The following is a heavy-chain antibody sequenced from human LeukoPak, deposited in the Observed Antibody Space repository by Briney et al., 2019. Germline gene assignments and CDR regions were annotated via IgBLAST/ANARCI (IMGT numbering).Heavy chain of an antibody. V-gene: IGHV4-34*01. CDR1: GGSFSGYY. CDR2: INHSGST. J-gene: IGHJ5*02. Sequence: SETLSLTCAVYGGSFSGYYWSWIRQPPGKGLEWIGEINHSGSTNYNPSLKSRVTISVDTSKNQFSLKLSSVTAADTAVYYCARNKNKMVIRRGYCSSTSCYRMLNWFDPWGQGTLVTVS. D-gene: IGHD2-2*01. CDR3: ARNKNKMVIRRGYCSSTSCYRMLNWFDP.